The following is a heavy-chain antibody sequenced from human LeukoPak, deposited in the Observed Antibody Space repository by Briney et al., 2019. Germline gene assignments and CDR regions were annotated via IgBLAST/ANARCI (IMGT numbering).Heavy chain of an antibody. J-gene: IGHJ5*02. Sequence: ASVKVSCKASGYTFTSYGISWVRQAPGQGLEWMGWISAYNGNTNYAQKLQGRVTMTTDTSTSTAYMELRSLRSDDTAVYYCAREGYYDFWSGYYPHGELGFDPWGQGTLVTVSS. D-gene: IGHD3-3*01. CDR3: AREGYYDFWSGYYPHGELGFDP. CDR2: ISAYNGNT. CDR1: GYTFTSYG. V-gene: IGHV1-18*01.